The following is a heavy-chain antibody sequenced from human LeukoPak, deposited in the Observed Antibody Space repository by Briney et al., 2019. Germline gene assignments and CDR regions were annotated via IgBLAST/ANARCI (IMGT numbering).Heavy chain of an antibody. V-gene: IGHV4-61*02. J-gene: IGHJ4*02. CDR1: GGSISSGSYY. CDR3: ARDGMRGYSYGLEIDY. Sequence: SQTLSLTCSVSGGSISSGSYYWSWIRQPAGMGLEWIGRIYTSGSTNYNPSLKSRVTISVDTSKNQFSLKLSSVTAADTAVYYCARDGMRGYSYGLEIDYWGQGTLVTVSS. CDR2: IYTSGST. D-gene: IGHD5-18*01.